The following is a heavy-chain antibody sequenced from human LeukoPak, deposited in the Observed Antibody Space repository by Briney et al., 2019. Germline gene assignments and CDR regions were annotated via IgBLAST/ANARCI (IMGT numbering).Heavy chain of an antibody. CDR2: ISYDGNNK. CDR3: AKDSFRYSGSYDY. V-gene: IGHV3-30*18. D-gene: IGHD1-26*01. CDR1: GFTFSSYG. J-gene: IGHJ4*02. Sequence: GGSLRLSCAASGFTFSSYGMHWVRQAPDKGLEWVAVISYDGNNKFYADSVKGRFTISRDSSKNTLNLHMNSLKTEDTAIYYCAKDSFRYSGSYDYWGQGTLVTVSS.